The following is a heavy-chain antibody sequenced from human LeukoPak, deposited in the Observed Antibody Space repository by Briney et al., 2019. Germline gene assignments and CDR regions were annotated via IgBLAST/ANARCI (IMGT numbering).Heavy chain of an antibody. J-gene: IGHJ5*02. CDR1: GFTFSDYN. CDR3: ARDLGQYYDTSDNWFDP. V-gene: IGHV3-11*04. CDR2: ISRSGSTK. Sequence: PGGSLRLSCAASGFTFSDYNMRWIRQAPGKGLEWVLSISRSGSTKYYADSVKGRFTISRDNAKNTLNLQMNSLRAEDTAVYYCARDLGQYYDTSDNWFDPWGQGTLVTVSS. D-gene: IGHD3-22*01.